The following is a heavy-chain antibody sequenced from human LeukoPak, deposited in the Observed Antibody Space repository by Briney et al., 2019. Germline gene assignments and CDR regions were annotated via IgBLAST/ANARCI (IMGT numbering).Heavy chain of an antibody. Sequence: GGSLRLSCAASGFTFSSFWMHWVRQAPGKGLVWVSRINTDGSSTDYADSVKGRFTISRDNAKNSLYLQMNSLRAEDTAVYYCARVNYGSGWAFDYWGQGTLVTVSS. CDR2: INTDGSST. CDR1: GFTFSSFW. D-gene: IGHD6-19*01. J-gene: IGHJ4*02. V-gene: IGHV3-74*01. CDR3: ARVNYGSGWAFDY.